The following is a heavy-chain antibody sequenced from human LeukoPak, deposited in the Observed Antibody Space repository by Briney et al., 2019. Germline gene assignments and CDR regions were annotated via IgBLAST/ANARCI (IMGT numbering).Heavy chain of an antibody. CDR1: GGSISSDY. V-gene: IGHV4-59*08. J-gene: IGHJ4*02. CDR3: ARHRGYSYGGNFDY. D-gene: IGHD5-18*01. CDR2: IYYSGST. Sequence: PSETLSLTCSVSGGSISSDYWSWIRQPPGKGLEWIGYIYYSGSTNYNPSLKSRVTISVDTSKNQFSLRLSSVTAADTAVFYCARHRGYSYGGNFDYWGQGTLVTVSS.